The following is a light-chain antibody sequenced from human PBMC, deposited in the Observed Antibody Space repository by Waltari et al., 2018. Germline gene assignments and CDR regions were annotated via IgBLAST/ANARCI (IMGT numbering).Light chain of an antibody. V-gene: IGLV1-44*01. CDR1: NPNIGSNV. Sequence: QSALTQPPSVSATPGQQVTIFCSGANPNIGSNVVNWYQQVPGTAPKLLIYSNTYRPSGVPDRFSGSKSGTSASLAISGLQSDDEGDYYCATWDDRLTGVVFGGGTQVTVL. CDR3: ATWDDRLTGVV. J-gene: IGLJ2*01. CDR2: SNT.